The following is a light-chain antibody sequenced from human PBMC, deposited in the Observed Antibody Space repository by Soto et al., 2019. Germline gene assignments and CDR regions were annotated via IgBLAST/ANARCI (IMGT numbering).Light chain of an antibody. CDR2: EVS. V-gene: IGLV2-14*01. CDR3: SSYTSSSTYV. Sequence: QPVLTQPASVSGSPGQSITISCTGTSSDVGGYKYVSWYQQHPGKAPKLMIYEVSNWPSGVSHRFSGSKSGNTASLTISGLQADDEADYYCSSYTSSSTYVFGTGTKLTVL. CDR1: SSDVGGYKY. J-gene: IGLJ1*01.